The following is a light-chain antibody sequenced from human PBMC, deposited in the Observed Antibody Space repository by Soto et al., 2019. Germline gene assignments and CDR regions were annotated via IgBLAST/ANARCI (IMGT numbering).Light chain of an antibody. V-gene: IGLV2-14*03. CDR2: GVT. CDR3: SSFTSNRLYV. CDR1: HNDIGTYDY. J-gene: IGLJ1*01. Sequence: QSLLTQPTSVSGSPGQSITISCTGNHNDIGTYDYVSWYQQHPGRAPRLLIYGVTTRPSGISDRFSASKSGLTASLTISGLQPEDEADYYCSSFTSNRLYVVGHGTKVTV.